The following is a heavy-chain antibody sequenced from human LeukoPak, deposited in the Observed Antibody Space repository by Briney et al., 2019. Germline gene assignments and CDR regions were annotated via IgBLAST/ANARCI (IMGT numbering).Heavy chain of an antibody. CDR2: INPNSGDT. D-gene: IGHD1-26*01. CDR3: ARGSGNYNFDH. Sequence: ASVKVPCKASGYIFTAYYLLWVRQAPGQGLEWMGWINPNSGDTETAQKFQGRVTMTRDTPVSTAYMDLSRLRSDDTAVYYCARGSGNYNFDHWGQGTLVTVSS. V-gene: IGHV1-2*02. J-gene: IGHJ4*02. CDR1: GYIFTAYY.